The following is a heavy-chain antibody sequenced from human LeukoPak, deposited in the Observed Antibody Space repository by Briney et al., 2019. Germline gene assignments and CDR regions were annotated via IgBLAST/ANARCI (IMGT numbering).Heavy chain of an antibody. CDR2: IYTTGST. J-gene: IGHJ4*02. V-gene: IGHV4-4*07. CDR1: GGSISDYY. Sequence: SETLSLTCTVSGGSISDYYWSWIRQPAGKGLEWIGRIYTTGSTDYNPSLKSRVTISVDTSNNQFSLKLSSVTAADTAVYYCARVSGYSYGYDFDYWGQGTLVTVSS. CDR3: ARVSGYSYGYDFDY. D-gene: IGHD5-18*01.